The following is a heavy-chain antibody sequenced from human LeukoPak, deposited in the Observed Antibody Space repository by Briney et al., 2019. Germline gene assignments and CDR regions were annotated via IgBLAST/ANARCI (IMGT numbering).Heavy chain of an antibody. D-gene: IGHD2-2*02. J-gene: IGHJ3*02. CDR1: GGSISSSSYY. CDR2: IYYSGST. V-gene: IGHV4-39*01. CDR3: AAYCSSTSCYTPDAFDI. Sequence: SETLSLTCTVSGGSISSSSYYWGWIRQPPGKGLEWIGSIYYSGSTYYNPSLKSRVTISVDTSKNQFSLKLSSVTAADTAVYYCAAYCSSTSCYTPDAFDIWGQGTMVTVSS.